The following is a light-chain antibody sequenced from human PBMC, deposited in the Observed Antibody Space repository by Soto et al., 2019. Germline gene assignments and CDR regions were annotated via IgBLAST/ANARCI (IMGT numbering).Light chain of an antibody. CDR1: QSVSSY. CDR3: QQRSNWPQIT. V-gene: IGKV3-11*01. J-gene: IGKJ5*01. Sequence: EIVLTQSPATLSLSPGARAPLSCRASQSVSSYLAWYQQKPGQSPRLLIYDASNRATGIPARFSGRGSGTDFTLTISSLEPEDFAVYYCQQRSNWPQITFGQGTRLEI. CDR2: DAS.